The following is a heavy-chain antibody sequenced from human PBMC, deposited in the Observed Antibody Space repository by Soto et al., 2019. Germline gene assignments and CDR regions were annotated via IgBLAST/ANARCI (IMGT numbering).Heavy chain of an antibody. V-gene: IGHV3-23*01. Sequence: GGSLRLSCAASGFAFSSYAMSWVRQAPGKGLKWVSAISGSGGVTYYADSVKGRFTISRDNSKNTLYLQMSSLRADDTAVYYCAKSVGHLWSGYPSDYWGQGTLVTVSS. D-gene: IGHD3-3*02. CDR1: GFAFSSYA. CDR2: ISGSGGVT. J-gene: IGHJ4*02. CDR3: AKSVGHLWSGYPSDY.